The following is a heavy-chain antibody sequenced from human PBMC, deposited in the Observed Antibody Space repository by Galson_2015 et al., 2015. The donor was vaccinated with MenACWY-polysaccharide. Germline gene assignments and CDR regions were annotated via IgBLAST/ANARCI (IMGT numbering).Heavy chain of an antibody. V-gene: IGHV3-7*03. J-gene: IGHJ4*02. CDR3: VWGVVGAGNS. CDR1: GFTFSNFW. CDR2: IKQDGSEK. D-gene: IGHD1-26*01. Sequence: SLRLSCAASGFTFSNFWMSWVRQAPGKELEWVASIKQDGSEKYLVDSVKGRFTISRDHSKNSLDLQMSSLKSDDTAVYHCVWGVVGAGNSWGQGTLVTVSS.